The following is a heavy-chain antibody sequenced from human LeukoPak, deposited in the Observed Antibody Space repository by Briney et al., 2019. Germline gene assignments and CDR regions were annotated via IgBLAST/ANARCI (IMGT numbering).Heavy chain of an antibody. J-gene: IGHJ4*02. D-gene: IGHD3-22*01. Sequence: GGSLRLSCTASGFTFGDYAMSWVRQAPGKGLEWVGFIRSKAYGGTTEYAASVKGRFTISRDDSKSIAYLQMNSLKIEDTAVYYCTQNNYYDSSGYYYRVGYWGQGTLVTVSS. CDR3: TQNNYYDSSGYYYRVGY. CDR2: IRSKAYGGTT. CDR1: GFTFGDYA. V-gene: IGHV3-49*04.